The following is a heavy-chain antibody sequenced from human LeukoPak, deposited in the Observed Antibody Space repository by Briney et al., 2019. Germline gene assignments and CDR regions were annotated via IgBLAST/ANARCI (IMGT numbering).Heavy chain of an antibody. D-gene: IGHD2/OR15-2a*01. CDR1: GYTFSSYA. CDR2: ISPYNGHT. CDR3: ARDNTWYFDL. J-gene: IGHJ2*01. Sequence: GASVKVSCTASGYTFSSYAISWVRQAPGQGLEWMGWISPYNGHTNSAQSFQGRVTMTTDTSTSAAYMELRSLRSDDTAVYYCARDNTWYFDLWGRGTLVTVSS. V-gene: IGHV1-18*01.